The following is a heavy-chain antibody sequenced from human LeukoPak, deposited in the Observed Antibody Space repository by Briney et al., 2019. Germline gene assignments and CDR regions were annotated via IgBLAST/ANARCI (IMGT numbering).Heavy chain of an antibody. V-gene: IGHV3-48*03. J-gene: IGHJ4*02. CDR1: GFTFSSYE. CDR2: ISSSGSTI. Sequence: GGSLRLSCAASGFTFSSYEMNWVRQAPGKGVEWVSYISSSGSTIYYADSVKGRFTISRDNAKNSLYLQMNSLRAEDTAVYYCARSAGDYYDSSGQKDLDYWGQGTLVTVSS. CDR3: ARSAGDYYDSSGQKDLDY. D-gene: IGHD3-22*01.